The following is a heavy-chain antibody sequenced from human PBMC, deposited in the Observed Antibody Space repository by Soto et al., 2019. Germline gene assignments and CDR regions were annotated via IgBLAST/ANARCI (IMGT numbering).Heavy chain of an antibody. D-gene: IGHD1-7*01. V-gene: IGHV4-30-4*01. CDR3: ARELGSTMSYGELLRGGDV. CDR1: GGSISSGDYY. CDR2: IYYSGST. J-gene: IGHJ6*02. Sequence: QVQLQESGPGLVKPSQTLSLTCTVSGGSISSGDYYWSWIRQPPGKGLEWIGYIYYSGSTYYNPSLKSRVTISVDTSKNQFSLKLSSVTAADTAVYYCARELGSTMSYGELLRGGDVWGQGTTVTVSS.